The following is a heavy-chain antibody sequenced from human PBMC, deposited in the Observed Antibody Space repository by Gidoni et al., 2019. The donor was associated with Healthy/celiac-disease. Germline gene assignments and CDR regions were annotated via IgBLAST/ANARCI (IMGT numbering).Heavy chain of an antibody. CDR1: AFTFSSYG. Sequence: QVQLVESGGVVVQPGRSLRLSCAASAFTFSSYGMHWVRQAPGKGLEWVAVIWYDGSNKYYADSVKGRFTISRDNSKNTLYLQMNSLRAEDTAVYYCARDGSGSGHDYWGQGTLVTVSS. CDR2: IWYDGSNK. V-gene: IGHV3-33*01. J-gene: IGHJ4*02. CDR3: ARDGSGSGHDY. D-gene: IGHD3-10*01.